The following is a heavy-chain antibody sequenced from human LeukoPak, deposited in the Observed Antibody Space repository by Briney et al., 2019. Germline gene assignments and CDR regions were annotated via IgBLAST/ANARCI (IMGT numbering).Heavy chain of an antibody. CDR3: ARCGDKTMIRGVTTPFDY. CDR1: DDSFSTYY. CDR2: ISYTGST. D-gene: IGHD3-10*01. J-gene: IGHJ4*02. V-gene: IGHV4-59*12. Sequence: SETLSLTCTVSDDSFSTYYWSWIRQPPGKGLEWIGYISYTGSTNYNPYLQSRVTISVDTSKNQFSLKLSSVTAADTAVYYCARCGDKTMIRGVTTPFDYWGQGTLVTVSS.